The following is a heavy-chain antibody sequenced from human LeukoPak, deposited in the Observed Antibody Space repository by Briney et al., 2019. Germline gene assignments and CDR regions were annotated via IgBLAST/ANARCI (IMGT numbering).Heavy chain of an antibody. CDR3: ARHFALSWFDP. CDR2: ISDIGRT. CDR1: GGSIRTTSSY. D-gene: IGHD3-3*02. Sequence: PSETLSLTCTVSGGSIRTTSSYWSWIRQPPGKGLEWIGYISDIGRTNYNPSLKSRVSISQDTSKKQLSLKLNSVTAADTAVYSWARHFALSWFDPWGPGTRVTVS. J-gene: IGHJ5*02. V-gene: IGHV4-61*05.